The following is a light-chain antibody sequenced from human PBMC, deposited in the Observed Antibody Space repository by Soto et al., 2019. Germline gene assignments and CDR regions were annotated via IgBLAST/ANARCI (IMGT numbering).Light chain of an antibody. CDR2: DAS. CDR1: QSVSSY. J-gene: IGKJ5*01. V-gene: IGKV3-11*01. CDR3: QQRSNCPLT. Sequence: IFLTQYPATLSLSPWEIATLSCRASQSVSSYLAWYQQKPGQAPRLLIYDASNRATGIPARFSGSGSGTDFTLTISSLEPEDFAVYYCQQRSNCPLTFGQGTRLEV.